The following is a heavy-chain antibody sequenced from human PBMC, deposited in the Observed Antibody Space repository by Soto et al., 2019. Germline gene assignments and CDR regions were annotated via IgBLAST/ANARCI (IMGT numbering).Heavy chain of an antibody. CDR2: ISGSGGST. J-gene: IGHJ4*02. D-gene: IGHD4-17*01. V-gene: IGHV3-23*01. Sequence: GGSLRLSCAASGFTFSSYAMSWVRQAPGKGLEWVSAISGSGGSTYYADSVKGRFTISRDKSKNTLYLQMNSLRAEDTAVYYCAKDLAPYGDYVLDYWGQGTLVTVSS. CDR1: GFTFSSYA. CDR3: AKDLAPYGDYVLDY.